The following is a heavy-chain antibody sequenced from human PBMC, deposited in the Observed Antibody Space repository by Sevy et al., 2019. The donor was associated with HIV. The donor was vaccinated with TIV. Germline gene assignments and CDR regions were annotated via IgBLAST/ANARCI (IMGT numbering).Heavy chain of an antibody. Sequence: GGSLRLSCRASGFTFSNYDMHWVLQATGKGLEWVSGIDNDGDTYYPDSVKGRFTISRENGRDSLYLQMNSLRAGDTAVYYSDRELYYGMDVWGQGTTVTVSS. J-gene: IGHJ6*02. CDR2: IDNDGDT. CDR1: GFTFSNYD. CDR3: DRELYYGMDV. D-gene: IGHD3-10*01. V-gene: IGHV3-13*01.